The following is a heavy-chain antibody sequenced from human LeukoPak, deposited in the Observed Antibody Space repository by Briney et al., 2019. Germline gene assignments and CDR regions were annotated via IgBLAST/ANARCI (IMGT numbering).Heavy chain of an antibody. V-gene: IGHV3-15*01. Sequence: PGGSLRLSCAASGFTVSSNYMSWVRQAPGKGLEWVGRIKTKTEGGTTDYAAPVKGRFTILRDDSKNMLYLQMNSLKTEDTAVYYCTTDYWGQGTLVTVSS. J-gene: IGHJ4*02. CDR2: IKTKTEGGTT. CDR3: TTDY. CDR1: GFTVSSNY.